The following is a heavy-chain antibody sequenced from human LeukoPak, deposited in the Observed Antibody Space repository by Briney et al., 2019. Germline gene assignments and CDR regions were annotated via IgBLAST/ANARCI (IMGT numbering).Heavy chain of an antibody. CDR3: ARDLTSGSYHDYFDY. CDR2: IWYDGSNK. V-gene: IGHV3-33*01. Sequence: GGSLRLSCAASGFTFSSYGMHWVREAPGKGVEWVAVIWYDGSNKYYADSVKGRFTISRDNSKNTLYLQMNSLRAEDTAVYYCARDLTSGSYHDYFDYWGQGTLVTVSS. CDR1: GFTFSSYG. J-gene: IGHJ4*02. D-gene: IGHD1-26*01.